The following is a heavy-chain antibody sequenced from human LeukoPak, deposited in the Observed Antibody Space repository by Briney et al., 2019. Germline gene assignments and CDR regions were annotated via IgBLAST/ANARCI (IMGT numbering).Heavy chain of an antibody. D-gene: IGHD3-16*02. CDR1: GYTFISYS. J-gene: IGHJ5*02. CDR2: ISPYNDNT. CDR3: AKEAELWGGFRYYNH. V-gene: IGHV1-18*01. Sequence: VASVKVSCKASGYTFISYSISWVRQAPGQGLEWMGWISPYNDNTDYAEKFRGRVTMTTDTATTTIYMELTSLRSDDTAVYYCAKEAELWGGFRYYNHWGQGTLVTVSS.